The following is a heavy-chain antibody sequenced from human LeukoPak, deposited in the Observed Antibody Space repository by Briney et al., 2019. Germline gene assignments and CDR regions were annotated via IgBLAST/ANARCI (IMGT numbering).Heavy chain of an antibody. J-gene: IGHJ4*02. CDR1: GFTFSNYA. D-gene: IGHD6-13*01. CDR3: AKRESSSSWYNYCGY. V-gene: IGHV3-23*01. Sequence: GGSLRLSCAVSGFTFSNYAMSWVSQAPGKGLEGGSAISPSADSTSYADSVKGRFAISRDNSKNTVYLQMDSLRAEDTAVYYCAKRESSSSWYNYCGYWGQGTLVTVSS. CDR2: ISPSADST.